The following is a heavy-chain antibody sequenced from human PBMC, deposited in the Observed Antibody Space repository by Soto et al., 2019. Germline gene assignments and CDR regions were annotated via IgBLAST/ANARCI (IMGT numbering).Heavy chain of an antibody. V-gene: IGHV1-69*13. CDR2: IIPIFGTA. D-gene: IGHD3-22*01. J-gene: IGHJ4*02. CDR3: ARDLDTYSSGYYPFDY. CDR1: GYTFTSYG. Sequence: QVQLVQSGAEVKKPGASVKVSCKASGYTFTSYGISWVRQAPGQGLEWMGGIIPIFGTANYAQKFQGRVTITADESTSTAYMELSSLRSEDTAVYYCARDLDTYSSGYYPFDYWGQGTLVTVSS.